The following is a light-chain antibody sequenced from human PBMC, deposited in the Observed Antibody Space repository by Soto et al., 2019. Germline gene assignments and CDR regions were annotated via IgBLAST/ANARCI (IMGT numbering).Light chain of an antibody. V-gene: IGLV2-14*01. CDR1: SSDVAAYNF. Sequence: QLVLTQPASVSGSPGQSVAISCTGTSSDVAAYNFVSWYQQHPGKAPKLMVFDVSNRPSGVSDRFSGSKSGNTASLTISGLQAEDEADYYCSSYTSGGNYVFGTGTQLTVL. CDR3: SSYTSGGNYV. CDR2: DVS. J-gene: IGLJ1*01.